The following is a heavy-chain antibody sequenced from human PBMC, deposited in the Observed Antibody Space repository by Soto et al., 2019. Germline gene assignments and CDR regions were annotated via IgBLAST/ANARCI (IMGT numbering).Heavy chain of an antibody. CDR3: AKEGYYDSSGYYYPYYYYYGMDV. CDR2: ISGSGGST. J-gene: IGHJ6*02. V-gene: IGHV3-23*01. D-gene: IGHD3-22*01. Sequence: LRLSCAASGFTFSSYAMSWVRQAPGKGLEWVSAISGSGGSTYYADSVKGRFTISRDNSKNTLYLQMNSLRAEDTAVYYCAKEGYYDSSGYYYPYYYYYGMDVWGQGTTVTVSS. CDR1: GFTFSSYA.